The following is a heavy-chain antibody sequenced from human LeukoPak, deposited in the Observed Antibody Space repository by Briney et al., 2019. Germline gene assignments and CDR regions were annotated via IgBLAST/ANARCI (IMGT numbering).Heavy chain of an antibody. V-gene: IGHV3-7*05. Sequence: PGGSLRLSCAASGFTFSSHYMFWVRQAPGKGLEWVAIINQEGSHKSYVDSVKGRFTISRDDARNSLYLQMNSLRAEDTAVYYCARGQGFIIDYWGQGNLVTVSS. CDR2: INQEGSHK. D-gene: IGHD3-10*01. J-gene: IGHJ4*02. CDR1: GFTFSSHY. CDR3: ARGQGFIIDY.